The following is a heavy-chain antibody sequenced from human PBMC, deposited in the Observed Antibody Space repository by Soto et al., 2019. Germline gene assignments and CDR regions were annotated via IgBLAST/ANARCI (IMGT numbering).Heavy chain of an antibody. D-gene: IGHD5-12*01. J-gene: IGHJ4*02. V-gene: IGHV6-1*01. CDR2: TYFRSKWYN. Sequence: SQTLSLTCAISGDSVSSNTASWNWIRQSPSRGLEWLGSTYFRSKWYNYYAVSVKSRIIINPDTSNNQLSLQLNSVTTEDTAVYFCAKGENLVPKNGYAFDXWGQGIRVTVSX. CDR1: GDSVSSNTAS. CDR3: AKGENLVPKNGYAFDX.